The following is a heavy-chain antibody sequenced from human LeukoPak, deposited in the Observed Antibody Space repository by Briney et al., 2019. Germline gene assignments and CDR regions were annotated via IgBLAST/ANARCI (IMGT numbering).Heavy chain of an antibody. CDR3: AKGASIVLVMFGIDY. Sequence: GGSLRLSCAASGFTFNTYAMSWVRQAPGKGLEWVSAISGSSGNTYYADSVKGRFTFSRDNSKNTLYLQMNSLRAEDTAEYYCAKGASIVLVMFGIDYWGQGTLVSVSS. V-gene: IGHV3-23*01. CDR1: GFTFNTYA. CDR2: ISGSSGNT. J-gene: IGHJ4*02. D-gene: IGHD3-22*01.